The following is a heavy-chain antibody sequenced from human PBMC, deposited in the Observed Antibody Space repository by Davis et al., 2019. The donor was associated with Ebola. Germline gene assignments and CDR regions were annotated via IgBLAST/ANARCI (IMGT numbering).Heavy chain of an antibody. J-gene: IGHJ4*02. CDR3: AAIYGDYKAIPDF. CDR1: GYNFNYYW. CDR2: IYPADSDT. V-gene: IGHV5-51*01. D-gene: IGHD4-17*01. Sequence: PGGSLRLSCQGSGYNFNYYWIGWVRQVPGKGLEWMGIIYPADSDTRYSPTFQGQVTISVDKSINTAYLQWSSLKASDTAMYYCAAIYGDYKAIPDFWGQGTLVTVSS.